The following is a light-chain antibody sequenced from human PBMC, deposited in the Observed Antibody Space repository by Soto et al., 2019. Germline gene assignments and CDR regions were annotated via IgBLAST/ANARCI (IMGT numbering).Light chain of an antibody. CDR1: QGISSH. CDR3: QQLNSYLTWT. Sequence: DIQLTQSPSFLSASVGDRVTITCRASQGISSHLAWYQQKPGKAPKLLIYAASTLQSGVPSRFSGSGSGTEFTLTISSLQPEDFATYYCQQLNSYLTWTFGQGTKVEIK. J-gene: IGKJ1*01. CDR2: AAS. V-gene: IGKV1-9*01.